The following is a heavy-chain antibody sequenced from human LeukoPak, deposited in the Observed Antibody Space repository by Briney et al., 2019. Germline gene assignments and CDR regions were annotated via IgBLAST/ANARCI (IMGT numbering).Heavy chain of an antibody. V-gene: IGHV1-18*01. J-gene: IGHJ4*02. CDR2: ISAYNGNT. CDR3: ASAVMRAQDY. CDR1: GYTFTSYG. D-gene: IGHD3-16*01. Sequence: ASVKVSCKASGYTFTSYGISWVRQAPGQGLEWMGWISAYNGNTNYAQKFQGRVTMTRDTSTSTVYMELSSLRSEDTAVYYCASAVMRAQDYWGQGTLVTVSS.